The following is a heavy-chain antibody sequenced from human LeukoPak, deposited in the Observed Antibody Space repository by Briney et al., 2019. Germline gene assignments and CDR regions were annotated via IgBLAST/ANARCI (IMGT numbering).Heavy chain of an antibody. V-gene: IGHV1-2*02. Sequence: ASVNVSCKASGYTFTGYYMHWVRQAPGQGLEWMGWINPNSGGTNCAQKFQGRVTMTRDTSISTAYMELSRLRSDDTAVYYCARYRPGGFDYWGQGTLVTVSS. J-gene: IGHJ4*02. CDR2: INPNSGGT. CDR1: GYTFTGYY. D-gene: IGHD1-14*01. CDR3: ARYRPGGFDY.